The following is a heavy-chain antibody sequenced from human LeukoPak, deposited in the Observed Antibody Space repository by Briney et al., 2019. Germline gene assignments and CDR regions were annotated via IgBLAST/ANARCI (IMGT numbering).Heavy chain of an antibody. CDR3: AREYGGREWFDP. Sequence: PGGSLRLSCAASGFTFSTYEMNWVRQAPGKGLEGISYISSGGTTTYYADSVKVRFTISRDNAKNSPYLQMNSLSAEDTAVYYCAREYGGREWFDPWGQGTLVTVSS. V-gene: IGHV3-48*03. J-gene: IGHJ5*02. CDR1: GFTFSTYE. D-gene: IGHD2-15*01. CDR2: ISSGGTTT.